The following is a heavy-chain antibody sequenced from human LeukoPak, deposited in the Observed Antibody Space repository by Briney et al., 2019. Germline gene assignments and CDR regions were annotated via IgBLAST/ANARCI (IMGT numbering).Heavy chain of an antibody. CDR2: IKPSGDNT. CDR3: ARGYAFDI. Sequence: GASVKVSCKTSGYSFTNYNLHWVRQAPGQRLEWMGIIKPSGDNTNNAQKFQGRVTMTSDTSTSTVYMELSSLKFEDTAVYYCARGYAFDIWGQGTMVTVSS. J-gene: IGHJ3*02. V-gene: IGHV1-46*01. CDR1: GYSFTNYN.